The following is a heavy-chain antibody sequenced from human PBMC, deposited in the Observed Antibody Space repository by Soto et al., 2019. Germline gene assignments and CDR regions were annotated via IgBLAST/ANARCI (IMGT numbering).Heavy chain of an antibody. J-gene: IGHJ6*02. CDR1: GGTFSRYG. CDR2: IIPIFGTA. Sequence: QVQLVQSGAEVKKPGSSVKVSCKASGGTFSRYGISWVRQAPGQGLEWMGGIIPIFGTANYAQKFQGRVTITADESTSTDYMELSSLRSEDTAVYYCARGGEVSYYYGMDVWGQGTTVTVSS. V-gene: IGHV1-69*12. D-gene: IGHD3-16*01. CDR3: ARGGEVSYYYGMDV.